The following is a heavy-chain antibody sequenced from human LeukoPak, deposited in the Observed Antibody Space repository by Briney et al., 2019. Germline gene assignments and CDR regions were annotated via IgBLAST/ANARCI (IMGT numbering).Heavy chain of an antibody. Sequence: GGSLRLSCAASGFTFSDSTMHWVRQASGKGLDWVGRIRSKANNYATVYAASVKGRFTISRDDSKNTAYLQMNSLKTEDTAVYYCTRSGGYCSSTSCYYYYHYMDVWGKGTTITVSS. CDR2: IRSKANNYAT. CDR3: TRSGGYCSSTSCYYYYHYMDV. V-gene: IGHV3-73*01. D-gene: IGHD2-2*01. J-gene: IGHJ6*03. CDR1: GFTFSDST.